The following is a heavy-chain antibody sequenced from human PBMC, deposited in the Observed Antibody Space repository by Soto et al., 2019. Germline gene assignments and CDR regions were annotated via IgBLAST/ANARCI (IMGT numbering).Heavy chain of an antibody. J-gene: IGHJ6*02. CDR1: GGSISSYY. V-gene: IGHV4-4*07. Sequence: SETLSLTCTVSGGSISSYYWSWIRQPAGKGLEWIGRIYTSGSTNYNPSLKSRVTMSLDTSKNQFSLKLSSVTAADTAVYYCARDRLYYDFWSGYYGPPAHYYYGMDVWGQGTTVT. CDR2: IYTSGST. D-gene: IGHD3-3*01. CDR3: ARDRLYYDFWSGYYGPPAHYYYGMDV.